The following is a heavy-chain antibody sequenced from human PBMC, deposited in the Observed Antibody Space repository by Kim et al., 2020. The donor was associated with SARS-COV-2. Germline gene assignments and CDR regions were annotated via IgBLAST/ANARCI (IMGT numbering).Heavy chain of an antibody. CDR2: IKSKIEGGTT. V-gene: IGHV3-15*01. CDR3: STDALGADNAFDI. J-gene: IGHJ3*02. CDR1: GLTFTNAW. Sequence: VGSLRLSCAASGLTFTNAWMTWVRHAPGKGLEWVGRIKSKIEGGTTDYAAPVKGRFTISRDDSKNTVYLQMSSLQNEDTAVYYCSTDALGADNAFDIWGQGTKVTVSS. D-gene: IGHD1-26*01.